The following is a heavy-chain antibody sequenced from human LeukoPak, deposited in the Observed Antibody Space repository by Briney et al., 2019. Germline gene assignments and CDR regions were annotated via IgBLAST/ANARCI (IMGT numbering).Heavy chain of an antibody. Sequence: PSETLSLTCTVSGGSISSGGYYWSWIRQHPGKGLEWIGYIYYSGSTYYNPSLKSRVTISVDTSKNQFSLKLSSVTAADTAVYYCAREGAYYDSSGYKHNWFDPWGQGTLVTVSS. CDR2: IYYSGST. J-gene: IGHJ5*02. CDR3: AREGAYYDSSGYKHNWFDP. V-gene: IGHV4-31*03. CDR1: GGSISSGGYY. D-gene: IGHD3-22*01.